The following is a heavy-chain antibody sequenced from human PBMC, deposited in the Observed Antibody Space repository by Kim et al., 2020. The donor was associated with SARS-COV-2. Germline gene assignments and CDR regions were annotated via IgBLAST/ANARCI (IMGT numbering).Heavy chain of an antibody. CDR3: ARPMSGVVVIVNYYYYGMDV. Sequence: RFTISRDNSKNSLYLQMNSLRTEDTALYYCARPMSGVVVIVNYYYYGMDVWGQGTTVTVSS. D-gene: IGHD3-22*01. V-gene: IGHV3-43*01. J-gene: IGHJ6*02.